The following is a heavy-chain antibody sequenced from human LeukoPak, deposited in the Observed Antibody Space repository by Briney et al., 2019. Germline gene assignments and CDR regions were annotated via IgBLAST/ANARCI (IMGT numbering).Heavy chain of an antibody. CDR3: ARSLSGSWGPYHMDV. D-gene: IGHD1-26*01. J-gene: IGHJ6*03. CDR1: GGSISSYY. Sequence: NPSETLSLTCTVSGGSISSYYWSWIRQPPGKGLEWIGSIYYSGSTYYNPSLKSRVTISVDTSKNQFSLKLSSVTAADTAVYYCARSLSGSWGPYHMDVWGKGTTVTVSS. V-gene: IGHV4-59*05. CDR2: IYYSGST.